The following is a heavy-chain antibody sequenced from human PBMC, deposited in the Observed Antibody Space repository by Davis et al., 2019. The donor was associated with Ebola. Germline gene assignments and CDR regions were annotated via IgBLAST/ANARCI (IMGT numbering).Heavy chain of an antibody. CDR3: AREVAATHYYYYYGMDV. CDR2: IDQDGTRT. Sequence: GESLKISCAASGFTFSSYWMNWVRQAPGKGLVWVSRIDQDGTRTVYADSVKGRFTIYRDNAKNTLYLQMNSLRAEDTAVYYCAREVAATHYYYYYGMDVWGQGTTVTVSS. V-gene: IGHV3-74*01. CDR1: GFTFSSYW. D-gene: IGHD2-15*01. J-gene: IGHJ6*02.